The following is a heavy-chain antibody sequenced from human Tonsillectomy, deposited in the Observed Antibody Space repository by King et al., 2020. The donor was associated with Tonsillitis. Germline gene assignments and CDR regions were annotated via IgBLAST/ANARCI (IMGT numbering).Heavy chain of an antibody. J-gene: IGHJ4*02. D-gene: IGHD3-9*01. CDR1: GFTFSSYG. CDR3: AKRAAYDILTGYDPYYFDY. V-gene: IGHV3-30*18. CDR2: ISHDGSNK. Sequence: HVQLVESGGGVVQPGRSLRLSCAASGFTFSSYGMHWVRQAPGKGLEWVAVISHDGSNKYYADSVKGRFTISRDSSKNTLYLQMNSLRAEDTAVYYCAKRAAYDILTGYDPYYFDYWGQGTLVTVSS.